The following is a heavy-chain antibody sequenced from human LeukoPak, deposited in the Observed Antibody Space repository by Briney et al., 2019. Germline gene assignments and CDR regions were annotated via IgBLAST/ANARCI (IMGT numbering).Heavy chain of an antibody. CDR3: AADLYCSGGSCSVH. CDR1: GLTLSNSA. CDR2: IVVGSGNT. J-gene: IGHJ4*02. D-gene: IGHD2-15*01. Sequence: SVKVSCKASGLTLSNSAMQWVRQARGQRLEWIGWIVVGSGNTNYAQKFQQRLTITRDMSTSTAYMELSSLRSEDTAVYFCAADLYCSGGSCSVHWGQGTLVTVSS. V-gene: IGHV1-58*02.